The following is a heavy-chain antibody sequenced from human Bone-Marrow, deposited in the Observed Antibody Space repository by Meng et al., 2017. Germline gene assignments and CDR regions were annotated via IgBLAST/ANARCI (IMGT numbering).Heavy chain of an antibody. CDR2: IWYDGSNK. Sequence: GESLKISCAASGFTFSSYGMHWVRQAPGKGLEWVAVIWYDGSNKYYADSVKGRFTISRDNSKNTLYLQMNSLRAEDTAVYYCARELDGVVVARDAFDIWGQGTMVTVSS. CDR1: GFTFSSYG. J-gene: IGHJ3*02. D-gene: IGHD2-15*01. CDR3: ARELDGVVVARDAFDI. V-gene: IGHV3-33*01.